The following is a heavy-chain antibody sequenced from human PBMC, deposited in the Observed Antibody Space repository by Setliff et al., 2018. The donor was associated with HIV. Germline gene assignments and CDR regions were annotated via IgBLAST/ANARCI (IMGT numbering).Heavy chain of an antibody. CDR1: GYTFTSYG. V-gene: IGHV1-18*01. Sequence: VKVSCKASGYTFTSYGISWVRQAPGQGLEWMGWISASNGNTNYAQKIQGRVTMTTDTSTSAAYMELRSLRSDDTAVYYCARDGSLYSSGWYFDYWGQGTLVTVSS. CDR2: ISASNGNT. J-gene: IGHJ4*02. CDR3: ARDGSLYSSGWYFDY. D-gene: IGHD6-19*01.